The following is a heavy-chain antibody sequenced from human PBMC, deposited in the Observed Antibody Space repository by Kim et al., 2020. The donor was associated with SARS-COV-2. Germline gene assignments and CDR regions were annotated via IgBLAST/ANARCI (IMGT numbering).Heavy chain of an antibody. CDR1: GFTVSSNY. J-gene: IGHJ4*02. CDR3: ARSFMITFGGVIESGFDY. V-gene: IGHV3-53*01. D-gene: IGHD3-16*01. Sequence: GGSLRLSCAASGFTVSSNYMSWVRQAPGKGLEWVSVIYSGGSTYYADSVKGRFTISRDNSKNTLYLQMNSLRAEDTAVYYCARSFMITFGGVIESGFDYWGQGTLVTVSS. CDR2: IYSGGST.